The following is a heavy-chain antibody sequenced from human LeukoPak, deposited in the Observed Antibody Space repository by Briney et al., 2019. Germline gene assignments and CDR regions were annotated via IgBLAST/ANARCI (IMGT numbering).Heavy chain of an antibody. Sequence: ASVKVSCKASGYSFTSNYIHWVRQAPGQGLEWMGMIYPRDGSTSYAQKFQGRVTVTRDTSTSTVHMEPSGLRSEDTAVYYCARDQEAFDYWGQGTLVTVSS. CDR3: ARDQEAFDY. J-gene: IGHJ4*02. V-gene: IGHV1-46*01. CDR2: IYPRDGST. CDR1: GYSFTSNY.